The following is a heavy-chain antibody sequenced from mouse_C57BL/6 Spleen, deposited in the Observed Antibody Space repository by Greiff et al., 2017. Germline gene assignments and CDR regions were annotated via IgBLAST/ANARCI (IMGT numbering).Heavy chain of an antibody. J-gene: IGHJ2*01. CDR2: IDPETGGT. D-gene: IGHD1-1*01. CDR3: TSTVVAPFGG. V-gene: IGHV1-15*01. Sequence: QVQLQQSGAELVRPGASVTLSCKASGYTFTDYEMHWVKQTPVHGLEWIGAIDPETGGTAYNQKFKGKAILTADKSSSTAYMELRSLTSEDSAVYYCTSTVVAPFGGWGHSTTLPAS. CDR1: GYTFTDYE.